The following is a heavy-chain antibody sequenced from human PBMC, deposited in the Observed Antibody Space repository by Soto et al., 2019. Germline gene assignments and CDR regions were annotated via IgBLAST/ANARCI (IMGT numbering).Heavy chain of an antibody. D-gene: IGHD6-13*01. CDR3: AKERMGYYYGLDV. CDR1: GFSFGTYA. Sequence: EVQLLESGGGLVQPGGSLRLSCVASGFSFGTYAMTWVRQVPGKGLEWVSTISGGIGSTFYADSVKGRFTISRDISKNTVYLQINNVRAEDTAVYYCAKERMGYYYGLDVWGQGTTVVVSS. CDR2: ISGGIGST. V-gene: IGHV3-23*01. J-gene: IGHJ6*02.